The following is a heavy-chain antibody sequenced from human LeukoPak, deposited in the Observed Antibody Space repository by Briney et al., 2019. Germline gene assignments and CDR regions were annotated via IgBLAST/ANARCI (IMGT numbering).Heavy chain of an antibody. D-gene: IGHD3-22*01. V-gene: IGHV4-61*08. CDR1: GGSVSGGDHY. CDR3: ARHKTYYYDSSLGFDY. CDR2: IQYSGIT. J-gene: IGHJ4*02. Sequence: SETLSLTCTVSGGSVSGGDHYWSWIRQPPGKGLEYIGNIQYSGITNYNPSLESRVTISVDTPQNQFSLRLSSVTAADTAVYYCARHKTYYYDSSLGFDYWGQGTLVTVSS.